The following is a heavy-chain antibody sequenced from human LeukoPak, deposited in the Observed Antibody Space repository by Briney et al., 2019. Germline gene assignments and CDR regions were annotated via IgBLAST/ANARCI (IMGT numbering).Heavy chain of an antibody. V-gene: IGHV3-66*01. J-gene: IGHJ4*02. Sequence: PGGSLTLSCAASGFTVTSYYRGWVRQAPGKGLEGVSVIYSGGSIYYADSVTGRFTISRDNSQNTLYLQMNSLRAEDTAVYYCARGRSYYSDSTGSFDYWGQGTLVTVSS. CDR1: GFTVTSYY. CDR2: IYSGGSI. D-gene: IGHD3-22*01. CDR3: ARGRSYYSDSTGSFDY.